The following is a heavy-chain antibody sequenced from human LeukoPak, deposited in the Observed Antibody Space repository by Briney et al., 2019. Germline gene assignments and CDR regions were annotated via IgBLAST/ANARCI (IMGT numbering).Heavy chain of an antibody. CDR1: GDSISSSSYY. D-gene: IGHD4-17*01. CDR3: ARYSTVTRFDY. CDR2: IHYSGGT. V-gene: IGHV4-39*01. Sequence: SETLSLTCTVSGDSISSSSYYWSWIRQPPGKGLGWIGTIHYSGGTYHNPSLKSRVTLSVDTSKNQFSLKVASVTAADMATYYCARYSTVTRFDYWGQGTLVTVSS. J-gene: IGHJ4*02.